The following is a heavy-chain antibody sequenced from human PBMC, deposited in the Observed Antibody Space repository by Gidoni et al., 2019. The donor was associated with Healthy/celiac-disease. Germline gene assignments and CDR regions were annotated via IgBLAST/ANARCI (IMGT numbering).Heavy chain of an antibody. J-gene: IGHJ4*02. CDR3: AKEDSSTSCYWCVDY. D-gene: IGHD2-2*01. V-gene: IGHV3-23*01. Sequence: EVQLLESGGRLVPPGGSLRLACAASVFTFPSYAMSWARQAPEKGREWVSAISGSGGSTYYADSVKGRFTISRDNSKNTLYLQMNSLRAEDTAVYYCAKEDSSTSCYWCVDYWGQGTLVTVSS. CDR1: VFTFPSYA. CDR2: ISGSGGST.